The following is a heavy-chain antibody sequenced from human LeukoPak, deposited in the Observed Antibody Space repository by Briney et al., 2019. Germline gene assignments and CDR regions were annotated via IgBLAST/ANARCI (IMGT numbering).Heavy chain of an antibody. J-gene: IGHJ4*02. V-gene: IGHV3-9*01. CDR1: GFTFDDYA. CDR2: ISWNSGSI. D-gene: IGHD2-2*01. Sequence: PGRSLRLSCAASGFTFDDYAMHWVRQAPGKGLEWVSGISWNSGSIGYADSVKGRFTISRDNAKNSLYLQMNSLKTEDTAVYYCTTGVYCSSTSCLGGWGQGTLVTVSS. CDR3: TTGVYCSSTSCLGG.